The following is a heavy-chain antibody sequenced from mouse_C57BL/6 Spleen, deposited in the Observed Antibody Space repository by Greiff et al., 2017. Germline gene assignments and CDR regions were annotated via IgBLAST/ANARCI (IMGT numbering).Heavy chain of an antibody. V-gene: IGHV3-6*01. Sequence: ESGPGLVKPSQSLSLTCSVTGYSITSGYYWNWIRQFPGNKLEWMGYISYDGSNNYNPSLKNRISITRDTSKNQFFLKLNSVTTEDTATYYCARDPYYYGSSYVRYFDVWGTGTTVTVSS. D-gene: IGHD1-1*01. CDR2: ISYDGSN. CDR3: ARDPYYYGSSYVRYFDV. J-gene: IGHJ1*03. CDR1: GYSITSGYY.